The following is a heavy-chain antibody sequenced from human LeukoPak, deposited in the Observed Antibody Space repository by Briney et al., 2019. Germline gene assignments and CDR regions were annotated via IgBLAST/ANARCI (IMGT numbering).Heavy chain of an antibody. Sequence: PSETLSLTCAVYGGSFSGYYWSWIRQPPGKGLEWIGYIHYSGNTIYNPSLKSRVTISVDTSKNQFSLKLRSATAADTAVYYCAREHRYYYDSSGYSIFDYWGQGTLVTVSS. CDR1: GGSFSGYY. CDR2: IHYSGNT. V-gene: IGHV4-59*01. D-gene: IGHD3-22*01. CDR3: AREHRYYYDSSGYSIFDY. J-gene: IGHJ4*02.